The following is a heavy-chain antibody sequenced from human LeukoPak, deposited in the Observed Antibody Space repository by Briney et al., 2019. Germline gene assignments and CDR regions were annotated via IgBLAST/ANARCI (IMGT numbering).Heavy chain of an antibody. Sequence: SETLSLTCTVSGGSISSYYWSWIRQPPGKGLEWIGEINHSGSTNYNPSLKSRVTISVDTSKNQFSLKLSSVTAADTAVYYCARVRSALIVVVPAVINWFDPWGQGTLVTVSS. D-gene: IGHD2-2*01. J-gene: IGHJ5*02. CDR3: ARVRSALIVVVPAVINWFDP. CDR1: GGSISSYY. V-gene: IGHV4-34*01. CDR2: INHSGST.